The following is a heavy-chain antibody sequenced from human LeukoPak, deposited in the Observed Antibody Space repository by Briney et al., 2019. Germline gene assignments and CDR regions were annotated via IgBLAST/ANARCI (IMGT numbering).Heavy chain of an antibody. CDR2: IYHSGST. CDR1: GGSISSSNW. Sequence: SGTLSLTCAVSGGSISSSNWWSWVRQPPGKGLEWIGEIYHSGSTNYNPSLKSRVTISVDKSKNQFSLKLSSVTAADTAVYYCAREDYGDYDYYFDYWGQGTLVTVSS. J-gene: IGHJ4*02. D-gene: IGHD4-17*01. CDR3: AREDYGDYDYYFDY. V-gene: IGHV4-4*02.